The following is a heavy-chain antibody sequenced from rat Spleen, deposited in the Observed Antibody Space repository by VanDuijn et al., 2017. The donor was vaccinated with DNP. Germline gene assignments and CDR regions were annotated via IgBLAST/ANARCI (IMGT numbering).Heavy chain of an antibody. CDR3: TRGGTYYFDY. CDR2: ISASGGST. CDR1: GFTFSNYY. V-gene: IGHV5-27*01. J-gene: IGHJ2*01. Sequence: EVQLVESGGGLVQPGRSLKLSCAASGFTFSNYYMAWVRQAPKKGLEWVASISASGGSTSYRDSVKGRFTISRDNAKSTLYLQMDSLRSEDTATYYCTRGGTYYFDYWGQGVMVTVSS.